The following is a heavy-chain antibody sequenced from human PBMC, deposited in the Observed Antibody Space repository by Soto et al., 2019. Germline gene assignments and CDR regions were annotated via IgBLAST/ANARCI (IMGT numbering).Heavy chain of an antibody. CDR2: ISWNSGSI. J-gene: IGHJ4*02. CDR3: AKDRGTNYSDSSGYYDY. Sequence: GGSLRLSCAASGFTFDDYAMHWVRQAPGKGLEWVSGISWNSGSIGYADSVKGRFTISRDNAKNSLYLQMNSLRAEDTALYYCAKDRGTNYSDSSGYYDYWGQGXLVTVSS. V-gene: IGHV3-9*01. CDR1: GFTFDDYA. D-gene: IGHD3-22*01.